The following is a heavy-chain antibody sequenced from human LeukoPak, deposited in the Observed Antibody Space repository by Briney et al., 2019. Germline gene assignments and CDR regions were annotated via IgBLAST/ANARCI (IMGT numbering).Heavy chain of an antibody. V-gene: IGHV1-8*01. CDR2: MNPNSGNT. D-gene: IGHD6-19*01. CDR1: GYTFTCYD. CDR3: ARGPTQWLPDY. Sequence: ASVKVSCKASGYTFTCYDINWVRQATGQGLEWMGWMNPNSGNTGYAQKFQGRVTMTRSTSISTAYMELSSLRSEDTAVYYCARGPTQWLPDYWGQGTLVTVSS. J-gene: IGHJ4*02.